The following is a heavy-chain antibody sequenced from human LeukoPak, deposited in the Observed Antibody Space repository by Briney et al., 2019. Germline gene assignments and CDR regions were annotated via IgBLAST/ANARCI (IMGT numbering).Heavy chain of an antibody. J-gene: IGHJ6*02. Sequence: PSETLSLTCAVYGGSFSGYYWSWIRQPPGKGLEWIGEINHSGSTNYNPSLKRRVTISVDTSKNQFSLKLSSVTAADTAVYYCARPGHNYYYYYGMDVWGQGTTVTVSS. CDR3: ARPGHNYYYYYGMDV. CDR1: GGSFSGYY. V-gene: IGHV4-34*01. CDR2: INHSGST. D-gene: IGHD1-1*01.